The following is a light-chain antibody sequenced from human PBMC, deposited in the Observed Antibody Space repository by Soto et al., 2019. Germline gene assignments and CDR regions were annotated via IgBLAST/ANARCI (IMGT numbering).Light chain of an antibody. Sequence: DIQMTQSPSSLSASVGDRVTITCQASQDISNYLNWYQQKPGEAPKLLIYDASNLETGVPSRFSGSGSGTDFTFTISCLQPEDIATYYCQQYDTLPLTFGPGTKVYIK. CDR1: QDISNY. V-gene: IGKV1-33*01. CDR3: QQYDTLPLT. CDR2: DAS. J-gene: IGKJ3*01.